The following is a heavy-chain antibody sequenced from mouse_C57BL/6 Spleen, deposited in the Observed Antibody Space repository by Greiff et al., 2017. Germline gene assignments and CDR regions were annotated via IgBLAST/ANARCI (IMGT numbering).Heavy chain of an antibody. CDR2: ISYSGST. Sequence: EVKLEESGPGLAKPSQTLSLTCSVTGYSITSDYWNWIRKFPGNKLEYMGYISYSGSTYYNPSLKSRISITRDTSKNQYYLQLNSVTTEDTATYYCARARVYDGYYGDAMDYWGQGTSVTVSS. CDR1: GYSITSDY. D-gene: IGHD2-3*01. CDR3: ARARVYDGYYGDAMDY. V-gene: IGHV3-8*01. J-gene: IGHJ4*01.